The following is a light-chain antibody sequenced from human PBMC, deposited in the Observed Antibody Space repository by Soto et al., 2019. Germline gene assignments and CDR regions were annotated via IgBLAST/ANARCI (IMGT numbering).Light chain of an antibody. CDR2: GVT. CDR1: SSDVGSHNF. Sequence: QSALTQPASVSGSPGQSITISCTGTSSDVGSHNFVSWYQQHPGKAPELIIYGVTNRPLGVSHRFSGSKSGNTASLTISGLQAEDEADYYCYSYVGSISFGGGTKATVL. J-gene: IGLJ2*01. CDR3: YSYVGSIS. V-gene: IGLV2-23*02.